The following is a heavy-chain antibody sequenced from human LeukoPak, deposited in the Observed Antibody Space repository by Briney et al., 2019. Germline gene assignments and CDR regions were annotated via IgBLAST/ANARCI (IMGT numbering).Heavy chain of an antibody. CDR3: ARDRAVYSGAYRGDY. Sequence: PVGSLRLSCAASGFTFCTYSMNSVRQAPGKGLEWGSSISTDSRYLYYADSIKGRFSISRDDAKSSLYLEMNSLRAEDTAVYYCARDRAVYSGAYRGDYWGQGILVIVSS. J-gene: IGHJ4*02. CDR1: GFTFCTYS. V-gene: IGHV3-21*01. CDR2: ISTDSRYL. D-gene: IGHD1-26*01.